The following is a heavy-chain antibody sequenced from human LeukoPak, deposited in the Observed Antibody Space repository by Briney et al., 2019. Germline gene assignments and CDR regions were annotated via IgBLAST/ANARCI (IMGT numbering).Heavy chain of an antibody. CDR2: IYHSGST. Sequence: SETLPLTCAVSGGSISSGGYSWSWIRQPPGKGLEWIGYIYHSGSTYYNPSLKSRVTISVDRSKNQFSLKLSSVTAADTAVYYCARGNGWDFDYWGQGTLVTVSS. CDR3: ARGNGWDFDY. V-gene: IGHV4-30-2*01. J-gene: IGHJ4*02. D-gene: IGHD6-19*01. CDR1: GGSISSGGYS.